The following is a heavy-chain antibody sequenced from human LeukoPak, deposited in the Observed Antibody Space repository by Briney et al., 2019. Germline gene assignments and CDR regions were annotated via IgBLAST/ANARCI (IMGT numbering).Heavy chain of an antibody. CDR2: SDLDGTST. CDR1: GFTVSTCC. Sequence: GGSLRLSCAVSGFTVSTCCMHWVRQAPGRELVWVSRSDLDGTSTTCADSVKGRFTISRDVAKNTLYLQMNSLRAEDTAVYYCATSPPIKGGFDSWGQGTLVTVSS. D-gene: IGHD2-21*01. CDR3: ATSPPIKGGFDS. J-gene: IGHJ4*02. V-gene: IGHV3-74*03.